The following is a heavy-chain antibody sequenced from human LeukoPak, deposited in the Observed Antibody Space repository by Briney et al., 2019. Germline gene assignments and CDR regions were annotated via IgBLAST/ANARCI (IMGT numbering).Heavy chain of an antibody. CDR1: GGSISSYY. CDR2: IYYGGST. V-gene: IGHV4-59*01. CDR3: ARDLGYSGFDWAP. D-gene: IGHD5-12*01. J-gene: IGHJ5*02. Sequence: SETLSLTCTVSGGSISSYYWSWIRQPPGKGLEWIGYIYYGGSTNYNPSLKSRVTISVDTSKNQFSLKLSSVTAADTAAYYCARDLGYSGFDWAPWGQGTLVTVSS.